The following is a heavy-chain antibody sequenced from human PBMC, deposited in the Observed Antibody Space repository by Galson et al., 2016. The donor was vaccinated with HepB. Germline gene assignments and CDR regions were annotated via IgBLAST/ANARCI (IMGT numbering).Heavy chain of an antibody. V-gene: IGHV1-69*01. CDR3: ARESYSTTWYYGY. Sequence: SGGTFSSYAITWVRQAPGQGLEWMGGIIPVFGTANYAQKFQGRVSITADESTNTAYMELSSLRSDDTAVYYCARESYSTTWYYGYWGQGTLIPVSS. D-gene: IGHD6-13*01. CDR2: IIPVFGTA. J-gene: IGHJ4*02. CDR1: GGTFSSYA.